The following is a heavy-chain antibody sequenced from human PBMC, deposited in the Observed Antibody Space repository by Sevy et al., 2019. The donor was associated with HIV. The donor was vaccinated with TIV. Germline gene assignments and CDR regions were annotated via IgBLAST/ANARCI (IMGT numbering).Heavy chain of an antibody. Sequence: GGSLRLSCAASGFTFSSYAMLWVRQAPGKGLEWVAVISYDGSNKYYADSVKGRFTISRDNSKNTLYLQMNSLRAEDTAVYYCARDEKRFATGYFQHWGQGTLVTVSS. CDR1: GFTFSSYA. CDR3: ARDEKRFATGYFQH. J-gene: IGHJ1*01. CDR2: ISYDGSNK. V-gene: IGHV3-30-3*01. D-gene: IGHD3-10*01.